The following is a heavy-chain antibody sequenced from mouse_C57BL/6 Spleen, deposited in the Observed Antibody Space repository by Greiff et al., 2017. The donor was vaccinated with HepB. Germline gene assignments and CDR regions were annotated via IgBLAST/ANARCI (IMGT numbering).Heavy chain of an antibody. V-gene: IGHV10-1*01. J-gene: IGHJ3*01. CDR3: GDAWFAY. CDR2: IRSKSNNYAT. Sequence: EVQLVESGGGLVQPKGSLKLSCAASGFSFNTYAMNWVRQATGKGLEWVARIRSKSNNYATYYADSVKDRCTISRDDSESMLYLQMNNLKTEDTDMYYCGDAWFAYWGQGTLVTVSA. CDR1: GFSFNTYA.